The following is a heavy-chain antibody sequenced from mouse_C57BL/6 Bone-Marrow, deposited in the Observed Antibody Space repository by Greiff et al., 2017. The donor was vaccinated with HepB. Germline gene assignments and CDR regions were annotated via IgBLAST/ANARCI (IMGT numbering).Heavy chain of an antibody. D-gene: IGHD1-1*01. CDR3: ARYDYGSRFFDY. J-gene: IGHJ2*01. Sequence: QVQLQQSGAELVKPGASVKMSCKASGYTFTSYWITWVKQRPGQGLEWIGDIYPGSGSTNYNEKFKSKATLPVDTSSSTAYMQLSSLTSEDSAVYYCARYDYGSRFFDYWGQGTTLTVSS. V-gene: IGHV1-55*01. CDR1: GYTFTSYW. CDR2: IYPGSGST.